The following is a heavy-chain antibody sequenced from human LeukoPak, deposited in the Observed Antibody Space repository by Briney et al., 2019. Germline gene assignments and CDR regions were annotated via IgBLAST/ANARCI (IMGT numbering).Heavy chain of an antibody. Sequence: GGSLRLSCTASGFTFSSYAMSWFRQAPGKGLEWVGFIRSKAYGGTTEYAASVKGRFTISRADSKSIAYLQMNSMKTEDTAVYYCTSARITMVRDAFDIWGQGTMVTVSS. D-gene: IGHD3-10*01. J-gene: IGHJ3*02. V-gene: IGHV3-49*03. CDR1: GFTFSSYA. CDR3: TSARITMVRDAFDI. CDR2: IRSKAYGGTT.